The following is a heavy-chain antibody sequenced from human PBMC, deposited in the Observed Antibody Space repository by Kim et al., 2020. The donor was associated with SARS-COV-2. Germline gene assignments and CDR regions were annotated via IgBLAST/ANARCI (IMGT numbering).Heavy chain of an antibody. D-gene: IGHD6-13*01. CDR1: GYTFTSYA. Sequence: ASVKVSCKASGYTFTSYAMHWVRQAPGQRLEWMGWINAGNCNTKYSQKFQGRVTITRDTSESTAYLELGSLRSEDTAVYYCARDEEGQQLVYWVHGTLGT. J-gene: IGHJ4*01. V-gene: IGHV1-3*01. CDR3: ARDEEGQQLVY. CDR2: INAGNCNT.